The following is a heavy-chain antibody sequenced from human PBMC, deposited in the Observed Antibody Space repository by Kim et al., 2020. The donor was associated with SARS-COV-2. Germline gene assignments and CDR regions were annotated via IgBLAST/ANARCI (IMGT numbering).Heavy chain of an antibody. Sequence: NPALKSRVTISVETSKNQFSLKLSYVTAADTAVYYCARHVEMATITFGYWGQGTLVTVSS. V-gene: IGHV4-39*01. D-gene: IGHD5-12*01. J-gene: IGHJ4*02. CDR3: ARHVEMATITFGY.